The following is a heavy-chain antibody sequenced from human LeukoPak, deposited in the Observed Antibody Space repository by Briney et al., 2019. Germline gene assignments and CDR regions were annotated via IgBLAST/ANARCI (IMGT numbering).Heavy chain of an antibody. CDR2: IYYSGST. CDR3: AREAGGDYYYYYYMDV. CDR1: GGSISSYY. D-gene: IGHD6-19*01. J-gene: IGHJ6*03. Sequence: SETLSLTCTVSGGSISSYYWSLIRQPPGKGLEWIGYIYYSGSTNYNPSLKSRVTISVDTSKNQFSLKPSSVTAADTAVYYCAREAGGDYYYYYYMDVWGKGTTVTVSS. V-gene: IGHV4-59*01.